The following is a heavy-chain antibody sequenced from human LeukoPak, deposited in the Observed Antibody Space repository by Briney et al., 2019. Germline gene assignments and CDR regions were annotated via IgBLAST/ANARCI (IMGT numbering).Heavy chain of an antibody. CDR2: ISNTGIP. CDR3: ARQYLY. Sequence: SETLSLTCTVSGGSISSGYSFWGRICQAPEKGLQCIGRISNTGIPDYNPSLRRRVTISEDASKSQFSLRLTSVTGADTAVYYCARQYLYWGQGILVTVSS. V-gene: IGHV4-39*01. CDR1: GGSISSGYSF. J-gene: IGHJ4*02.